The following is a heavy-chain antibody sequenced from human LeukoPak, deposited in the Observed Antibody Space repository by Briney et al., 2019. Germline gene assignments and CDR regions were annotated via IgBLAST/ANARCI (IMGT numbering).Heavy chain of an antibody. Sequence: GGSLRLSCAASGFTFSSYWMSWVRQTPGKGLEWVGNINKDGSEKYYMDSVRGRFTISRDNAKNSLSLQMNSLRVEDTAVYYCARELVVGPAEYFQNWGQGTLVTVSS. CDR3: ARELVVGPAEYFQN. CDR1: GFTFSSYW. J-gene: IGHJ1*01. CDR2: INKDGSEK. V-gene: IGHV3-7*01. D-gene: IGHD2-8*02.